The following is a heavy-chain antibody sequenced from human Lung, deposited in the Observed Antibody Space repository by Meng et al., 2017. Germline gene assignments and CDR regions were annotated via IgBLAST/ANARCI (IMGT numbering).Heavy chain of an antibody. CDR1: GYTFPDYW. Sequence: QGPLVQSGVEVKKPGASVKVSCKASGYTFPDYWLHWVRRAPGQGLEWMGRINPKSGDTHYAQRFQGRVTMTGDTSISTAYMELSGLRSDDTAMYYCARDEDISAAGKLFGDYWGQGTLVTVSS. D-gene: IGHD6-13*01. V-gene: IGHV1-2*06. J-gene: IGHJ4*02. CDR2: INPKSGDT. CDR3: ARDEDISAAGKLFGDY.